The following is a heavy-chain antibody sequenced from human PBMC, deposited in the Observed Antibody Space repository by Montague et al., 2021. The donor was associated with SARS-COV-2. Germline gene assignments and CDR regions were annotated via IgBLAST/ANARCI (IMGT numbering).Heavy chain of an antibody. CDR3: ARGTEVGAFDS. Sequence: SETLSLTCTVSGGSINGYYWTWVRQPPGKGLQWIAHIYYSGRTSYIPSLKSRLFVSLDKAKYQFSLELTSVTAADTARYFCARGTEVGAFDSWGQGALVSVSS. CDR1: GGSINGYY. V-gene: IGHV4-59*01. CDR2: IYYSGRT. J-gene: IGHJ5*01. D-gene: IGHD1-26*01.